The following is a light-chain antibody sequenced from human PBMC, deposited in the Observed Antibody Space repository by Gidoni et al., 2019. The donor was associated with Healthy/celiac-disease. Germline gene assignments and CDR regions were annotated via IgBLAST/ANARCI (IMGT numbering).Light chain of an antibody. CDR3: LPDYNYPRT. Sequence: AIQMTQSPSSLSASVGDRVTITCRTSQGIRNDLGWYQQKPGTAPQLLIYAASSLQSGVPSRFSGSGSGTDFTLTISSLQPEDFATYYCLPDYNYPRTFGQGTKVEI. CDR2: AAS. CDR1: QGIRND. V-gene: IGKV1-6*01. J-gene: IGKJ1*01.